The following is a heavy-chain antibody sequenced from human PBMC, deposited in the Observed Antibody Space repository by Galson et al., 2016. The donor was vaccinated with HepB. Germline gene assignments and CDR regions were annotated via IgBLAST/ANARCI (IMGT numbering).Heavy chain of an antibody. J-gene: IGHJ3*02. V-gene: IGHV1-69*04. CDR2: IIPILGIG. D-gene: IGHD2-15*01. CDR1: GGTFSDYI. CDR3: ARDRVGRDAFDI. Sequence: SVKVSCKASGGTFSDYIISWVRQVPGQGLEWMGRIIPILGIGNYAQKLQGRVTITADKSTSTAYMELSSLRCEDTAVYYCARDRVGRDAFDIWGQGTMVTVSS.